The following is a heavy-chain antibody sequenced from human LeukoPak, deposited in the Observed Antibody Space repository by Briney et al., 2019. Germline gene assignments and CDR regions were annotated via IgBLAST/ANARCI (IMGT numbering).Heavy chain of an antibody. Sequence: PGGSLRLSCAASGFTFSDFGMHWIRQAPGKGLEWVAFIRYVESSIYYADSVKGRFTISRDNSKNTLYLQMNRLRVEDTAVYYCANSFHFWGGYFGDWGQGTLVTVSS. CDR3: ANSFHFWGGYFGD. CDR1: GFTFSDFG. J-gene: IGHJ4*02. V-gene: IGHV3-30*02. CDR2: IRYVESSI. D-gene: IGHD3-3*01.